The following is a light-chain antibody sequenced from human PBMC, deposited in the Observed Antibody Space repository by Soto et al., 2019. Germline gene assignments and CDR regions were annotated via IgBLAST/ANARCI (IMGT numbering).Light chain of an antibody. V-gene: IGKV3-11*01. CDR1: RSISTY. CDR3: QQYNKWPRT. Sequence: SVLTQSPGTLSFSPWERATLSCRASRSISTYLAWYQQKPGQAPRLLIYEALNRATGIPDRFSGSGSGTDFTLTISSLQSQDFAVYYCQQYNKWPRTFGQGTKVDIK. CDR2: EAL. J-gene: IGKJ1*01.